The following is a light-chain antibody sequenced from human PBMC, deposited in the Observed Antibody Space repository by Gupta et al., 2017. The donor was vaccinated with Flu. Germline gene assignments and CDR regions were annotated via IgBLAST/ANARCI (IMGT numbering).Light chain of an antibody. CDR3: QSWVNGIHGV. V-gene: IGLV4-69*01. CDR1: SGHSSNA. J-gene: IGLJ3*02. CDR2: LNNDGSH. Sequence: QLVLTQSPSASSSLGASVKLTCTLSSGHSSNAIAWPPQQPEKVPRFLMKLNNDGSHNKGDGIPDRFSGSSSGAERYLTISSLQSEDEAAYYCQSWVNGIHGVFGGGTKLTVL.